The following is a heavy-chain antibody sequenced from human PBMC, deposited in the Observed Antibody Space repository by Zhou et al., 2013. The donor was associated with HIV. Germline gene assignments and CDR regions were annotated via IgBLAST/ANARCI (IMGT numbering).Heavy chain of an antibody. V-gene: IGHV1-69*05. Sequence: QVQLVQSGAEVKKPGSSVKVSCKASGGTFSSYAISWVRQAPGQGLEWMGGIIPIFGTANYAQKFQGRVTITTDESTSTAYMELSSLRSEDTAVYYCASTIVGATLLRSGYYYMDVWGKGTTVTVSS. CDR1: GGTFSSYA. J-gene: IGHJ6*03. CDR3: ASTIVGATLLRSGYYYMDV. D-gene: IGHD1-26*01. CDR2: IIPIFGTA.